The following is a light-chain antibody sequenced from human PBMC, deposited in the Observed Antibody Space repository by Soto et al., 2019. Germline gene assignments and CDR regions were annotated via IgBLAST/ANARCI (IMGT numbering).Light chain of an antibody. CDR3: QQSYCTPWT. CDR2: AAS. CDR1: QSISSY. V-gene: IGKV1-39*01. J-gene: IGKJ1*01. Sequence: DIQMTQSPSSLSASVGDRVTITCRASQSISSYLNWYQQKPGKAPKLLIYAASSLQSGVPSRFSGSGPGTDFTLTISSLQPEDFATYYCQQSYCTPWTFGQGTKVEIK.